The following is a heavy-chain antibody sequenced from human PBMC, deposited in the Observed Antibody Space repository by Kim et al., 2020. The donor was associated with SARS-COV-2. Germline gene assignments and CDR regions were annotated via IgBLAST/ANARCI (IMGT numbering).Heavy chain of an antibody. D-gene: IGHD1-26*01. Sequence: SVKVSCKASGGTFSSYAISWVRQAPGQGLEWMGGIIPIFGTANYAQKFQGRVTITADESTSTAYMELSSLRSEDTAVYYCARGGEVGEGDAFDIWGQGTMVTVSS. CDR2: IIPIFGTA. J-gene: IGHJ3*02. CDR3: ARGGEVGEGDAFDI. CDR1: GGTFSSYA. V-gene: IGHV1-69*13.